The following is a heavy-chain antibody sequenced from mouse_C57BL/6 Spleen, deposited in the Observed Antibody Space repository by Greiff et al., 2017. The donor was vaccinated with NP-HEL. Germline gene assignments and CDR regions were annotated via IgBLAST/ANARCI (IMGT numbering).Heavy chain of an antibody. CDR2: IRNKANGSTT. CDR1: GFTFTDYS. V-gene: IGHV7-3*01. CDR3: ARYSGIYYEHLGAMDY. D-gene: IGHD2-4*01. J-gene: IGHJ4*01. Sequence: EVHLVESGGGLVQPGGSLSLSCAASGFTFTDYSMSWVRQTPGKALEWLGFIRNKANGSTTEYSASVKGRFTISRDNSQRNLYLQMNALRAEDSATYYCARYSGIYYEHLGAMDYWGQGTSVTVSS.